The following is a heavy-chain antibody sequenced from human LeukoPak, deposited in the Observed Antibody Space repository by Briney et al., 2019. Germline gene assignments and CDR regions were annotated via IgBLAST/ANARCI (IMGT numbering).Heavy chain of an antibody. Sequence: GGSLRLSCAASGFTVSSNYMSWVRQAPGKGLEWVSVIYSGGSTYYADSVKGRFTIARDNTKNTLYLQMNSLRAEDTAVYYCARDLGTAYFDYRGQGTLVTVSS. CDR1: GFTVSSNY. CDR2: IYSGGST. V-gene: IGHV3-66*01. D-gene: IGHD1-14*01. J-gene: IGHJ4*02. CDR3: ARDLGTAYFDY.